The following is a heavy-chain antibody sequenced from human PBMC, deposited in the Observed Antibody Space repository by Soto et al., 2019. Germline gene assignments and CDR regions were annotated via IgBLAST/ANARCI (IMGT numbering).Heavy chain of an antibody. D-gene: IGHD1-1*01. CDR1: GFTVSSNY. Sequence: GGSLRLSCAASGFTVSSNYMSWVRQAPGKGLEWVSVIYSGGSTYYADSVKGRFTISRDNSKNTLYLQMNSLRAEDTAVYYCPSVNNEHHLFSSYYYYYYMDVWGKGSTVTVSS. CDR2: IYSGGST. J-gene: IGHJ6*03. V-gene: IGHV3-66*01. CDR3: PSVNNEHHLFSSYYYYYYMDV.